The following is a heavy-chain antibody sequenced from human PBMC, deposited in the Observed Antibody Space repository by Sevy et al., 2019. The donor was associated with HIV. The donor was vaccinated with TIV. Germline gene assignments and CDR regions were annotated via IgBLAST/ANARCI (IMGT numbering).Heavy chain of an antibody. Sequence: ASVKVSCKVSGYTLTKLSMHWVRQAPGKGLEWMGTFDPEDGKRIYAQKFQGRVTMTEDTSTDTAYMELSSLRSEDTAVFYCAITKDYYDNSGYPFDYWGQGTLVTVSS. J-gene: IGHJ4*02. D-gene: IGHD3-22*01. V-gene: IGHV1-24*01. CDR2: FDPEDGKR. CDR1: GYTLTKLS. CDR3: AITKDYYDNSGYPFDY.